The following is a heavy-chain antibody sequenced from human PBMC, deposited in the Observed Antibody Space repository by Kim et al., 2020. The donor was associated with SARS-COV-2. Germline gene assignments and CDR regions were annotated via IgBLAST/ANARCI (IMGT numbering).Heavy chain of an antibody. CDR1: GGSFSGYY. CDR2: INHSGST. V-gene: IGHV4-34*01. CDR3: ARGLGAYSSSWYWPPDGHYFDY. Sequence: SETLSLTCAVYGGSFSGYYWSWIRQPPGKGLEWIGEINHSGSTNYNPSLKSRVTISVDTSKNQFSLKLSSVTAADTAVYYCARGLGAYSSSWYWPPDGHYFDYWGQGTLVTVSS. J-gene: IGHJ4*02. D-gene: IGHD6-13*01.